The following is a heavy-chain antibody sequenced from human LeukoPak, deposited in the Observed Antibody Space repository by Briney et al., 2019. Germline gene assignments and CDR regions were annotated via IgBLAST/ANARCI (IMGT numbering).Heavy chain of an antibody. CDR2: INHSGST. J-gene: IGHJ4*02. D-gene: IGHD1-26*01. V-gene: IGHV4-34*01. Sequence: SETQSLTCAVYGGSFSGYYWSWIRQPPGKGLEWIGEINHSGSTNYNPSLKSRVTISVDTSKNQFSLKLSSVTAADTAVYYCARGLAGADYWGQGTLVTVSS. CDR3: ARGLAGADY. CDR1: GGSFSGYY.